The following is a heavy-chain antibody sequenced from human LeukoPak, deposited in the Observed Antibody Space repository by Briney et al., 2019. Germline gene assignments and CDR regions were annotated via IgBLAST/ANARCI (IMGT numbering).Heavy chain of an antibody. J-gene: IGHJ4*02. V-gene: IGHV4-4*09. CDR2: IYTSGST. CDR3: ARQPGTGGINL. D-gene: IGHD3-16*01. CDR1: GGSISSYI. Sequence: SETLSLTCSVSGGSISSYIWSWLRQPPGKGLEWIGYIYTSGSTDYNPSLKSRVTISVDRSKNQFSLKLNSVTAADTAFYYCARQPGTGGINLWGQGTLVTVSS.